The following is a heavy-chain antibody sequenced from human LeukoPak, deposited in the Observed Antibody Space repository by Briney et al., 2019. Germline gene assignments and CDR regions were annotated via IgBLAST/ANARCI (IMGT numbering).Heavy chain of an antibody. J-gene: IGHJ4*02. V-gene: IGHV3-11*06. Sequence: PGGSLRLSCAASGFTFSAYSMTWIRQAPGKGLEWVSYISSGSEDTLYADSVKGRFTISRDNAKNSLYLQMNTLRTEDTAVYYCVRGQDYWGQGTLVTVSS. CDR2: ISSGSEDT. CDR1: GFTFSAYS. CDR3: VRGQDY.